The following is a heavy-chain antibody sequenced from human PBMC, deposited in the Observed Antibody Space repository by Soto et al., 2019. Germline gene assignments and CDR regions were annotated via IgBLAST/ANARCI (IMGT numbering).Heavy chain of an antibody. CDR1: GFTFSDYG. CDR2: ISHDGGDI. CDR3: ARDPRNCASNRCTPHSLNNWFDP. V-gene: IGHV3-30*03. D-gene: IGHD4-4*01. Sequence: GGSLRLSCAPSGFTFSDYGIHWVRQSPGKGLEWVAVISHDGGDIFYADSVKGRFTISRDNSKNTLYLQMNSLKPEDTAVYYCARDPRNCASNRCTPHSLNNWFDPWGQGTLVTVSS. J-gene: IGHJ5*02.